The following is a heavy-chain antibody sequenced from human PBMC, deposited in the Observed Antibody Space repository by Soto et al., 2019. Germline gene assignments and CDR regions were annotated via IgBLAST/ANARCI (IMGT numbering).Heavy chain of an antibody. Sequence: QVQLVQSGAEVKKPGSSVKVSCKASGGTFSSYAISWVREAPGQRLEWMGGIIPIFGTANYAQKFQGRVTITADESTSTVYMELSSLRSEDTAVYYCARSSIAAAQDYYYGMDVCGQGTTVTVSS. D-gene: IGHD6-13*01. CDR1: GGTFSSYA. CDR2: IIPIFGTA. V-gene: IGHV1-69*01. CDR3: ARSSIAAAQDYYYGMDV. J-gene: IGHJ6*02.